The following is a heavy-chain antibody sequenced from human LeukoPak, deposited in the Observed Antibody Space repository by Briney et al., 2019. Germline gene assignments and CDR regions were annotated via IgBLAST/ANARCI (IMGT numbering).Heavy chain of an antibody. CDR3: ARDRRTSGSYFFDY. CDR2: ISGRSSTT. D-gene: IGHD1-26*01. V-gene: IGHV3-48*01. J-gene: IGHJ4*02. Sequence: GGSLRLSCAASAFTFSDYSMNWVRQAPGKGLEWISYISGRSSTTYYADSVRGRFTISRDNATNSMYLQMNSLRAEDTAVNYCARDRRTSGSYFFDYWGQGTLVTVSS. CDR1: AFTFSDYS.